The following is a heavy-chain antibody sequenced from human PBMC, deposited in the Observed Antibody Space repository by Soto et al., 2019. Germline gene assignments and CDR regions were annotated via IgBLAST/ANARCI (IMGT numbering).Heavy chain of an antibody. CDR2: SKGKTDGETT. Sequence: EVQLMESGGGLVKPGGSLRLYCVVSGLGFTNAWMSWVRQAPGKGLEWVGRSKGKTDGETTDYAAPVKGRFTMSRDDSNNTLYLQMTSLETEDTRVYYYVTDPGLWLVNWGQRTLVTVAS. J-gene: IGHJ4*02. D-gene: IGHD5-12*01. CDR3: VTDPGLWLVN. V-gene: IGHV3-15*01. CDR1: GLGFTNAW.